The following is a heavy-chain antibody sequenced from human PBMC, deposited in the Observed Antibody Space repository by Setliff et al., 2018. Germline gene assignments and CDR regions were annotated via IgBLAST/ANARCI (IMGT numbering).Heavy chain of an antibody. D-gene: IGHD3-10*01. CDR1: GGSISSGSYY. CDR2: MYYSGST. V-gene: IGHV4-39*01. CDR3: ARHLLVQGTYHFDY. J-gene: IGHJ4*02. Sequence: SETLSLTCSVSGGSISSGSYYWGWIRQSPGKGLEWIGSMYYSGSTYYNPSLKGRVTLSVDTTKNQFSLKLTSMTAADTAAYFCARHLLVQGTYHFDYWGQGSPVTVSS.